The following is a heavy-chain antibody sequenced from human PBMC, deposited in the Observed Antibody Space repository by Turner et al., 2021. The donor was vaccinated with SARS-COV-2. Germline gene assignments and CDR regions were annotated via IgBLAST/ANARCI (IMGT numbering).Heavy chain of an antibody. CDR2: IVPMFGLA. Sequence: QVQLVQSGAAVKKHGSSVKVSCKASGGNFNNYAVHWLRQAPGQGLEWMGDIVPMFGLANYAQKFRDRATITADASTATVFMERSGLRSEYTAIYYCAREVMTHLPAFGSWGQGALVTVSS. CDR3: AREVMTHLPAFGS. D-gene: IGHD3-16*01. J-gene: IGHJ4*02. CDR1: GGNFNNYA. V-gene: IGHV1-69*01.